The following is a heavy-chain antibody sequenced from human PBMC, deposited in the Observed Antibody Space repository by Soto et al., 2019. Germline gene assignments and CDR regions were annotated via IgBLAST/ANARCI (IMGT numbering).Heavy chain of an antibody. J-gene: IGHJ6*03. CDR1: GGSFSGYY. Sequence: KTSETLSLTCAVYGGSFSGYYWSWIRQPPGKGLEWIGEINHSGSTNYNPFLKSRVTISVDTSKNQFSLKLSSLTAADTAVYYCARNDVKPGIAVITSYYYYMDVWGKGTTVTVSS. CDR3: ARNDVKPGIAVITSYYYYMDV. CDR2: INHSGST. D-gene: IGHD6-19*01. V-gene: IGHV4-34*01.